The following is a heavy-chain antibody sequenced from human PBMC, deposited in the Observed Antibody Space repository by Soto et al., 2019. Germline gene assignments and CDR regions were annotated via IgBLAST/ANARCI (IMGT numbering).Heavy chain of an antibody. V-gene: IGHV3-74*01. Sequence: EVQLVESGGGLVQPGESLRLSCAASGFTFSPFWMHWVRQAPGKGLEWVSHMNADGSTTLYAVSVKGRFTISRDNAKITLYLQIISLTAEYTAVYYWVRDRGNPDAFDIWGQGTMVTVSS. CDR2: MNADGSTT. CDR1: GFTFSPFW. CDR3: VRDRGNPDAFDI. J-gene: IGHJ3*02. D-gene: IGHD3-10*01.